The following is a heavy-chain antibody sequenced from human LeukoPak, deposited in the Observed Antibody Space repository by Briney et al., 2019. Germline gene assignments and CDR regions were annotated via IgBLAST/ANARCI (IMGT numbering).Heavy chain of an antibody. CDR2: ISSKAYGGTT. V-gene: IGHV3-49*04. J-gene: IGHJ6*03. D-gene: IGHD1-1*01. CDR1: GFTLGDST. CDR3: TREKVSVQEFPYYYYYYYMDV. Sequence: PGGSPRLSRTAPGFTLGDSTMSWGRQAPGTGVGWVGFISSKAYGGTTGYDASVKGRFTISRDDSKSIAYLQMNSLKTEDTAVYYRTREKVSVQEFPYYYYYYYMDVWGKGTTVTISS.